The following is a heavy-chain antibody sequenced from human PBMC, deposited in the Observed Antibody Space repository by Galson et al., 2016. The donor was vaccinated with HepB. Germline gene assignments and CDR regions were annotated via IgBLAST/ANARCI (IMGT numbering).Heavy chain of an antibody. Sequence: SLRLSCAASGFTLSDYWMAWVRQAPGKGLEWVADIKRDGSRKQYVESVKGRFTISRGNAEASVYLQMNSLRAEDTAIYYCARDTHGYRRSNNYWGAFDIWGQGTMVTVSS. CDR3: ARDTHGYRRSNNYWGAFDI. V-gene: IGHV3-7*03. CDR1: GFTLSDYW. D-gene: IGHD3-16*01. CDR2: IKRDGSRK. J-gene: IGHJ3*02.